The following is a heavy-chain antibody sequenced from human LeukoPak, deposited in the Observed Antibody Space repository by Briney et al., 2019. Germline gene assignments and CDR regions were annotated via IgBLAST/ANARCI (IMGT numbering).Heavy chain of an antibody. J-gene: IGHJ6*02. CDR1: GGSISSYY. V-gene: IGHV4-59*12. D-gene: IGHD1-26*01. CDR2: IYYSGST. CDR3: ARDKGSGSYFGHFGMDL. Sequence: PSETLSLTCTVSGGSISSYYWSWIRQPPGKGLEWIGYIYYSGSTNYNPSLKSRVTISVDTSKNQFSLKLSSVTAADTAVYYCARDKGSGSYFGHFGMDLWGQGTTVTVSS.